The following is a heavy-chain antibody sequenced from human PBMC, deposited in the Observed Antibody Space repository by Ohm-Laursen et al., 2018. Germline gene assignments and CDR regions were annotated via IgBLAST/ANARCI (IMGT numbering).Heavy chain of an antibody. V-gene: IGHV3-48*01. Sequence: GSLRLSCTASGFSFSSYNMNWVRQAPGKGLEWVSYISSSSSSIYYADSVKGRFTISRNNAKKSLFLQMTSLRAEDTAVYYCARPTYYYDSSGSGNWFDLWGQGTLVTVSS. J-gene: IGHJ5*02. CDR1: GFSFSSYN. CDR2: ISSSSSSI. D-gene: IGHD3-22*01. CDR3: ARPTYYYDSSGSGNWFDL.